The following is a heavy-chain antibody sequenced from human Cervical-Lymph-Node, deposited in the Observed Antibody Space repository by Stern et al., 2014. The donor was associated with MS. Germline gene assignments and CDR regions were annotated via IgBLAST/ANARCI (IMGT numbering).Heavy chain of an antibody. J-gene: IGHJ6*02. D-gene: IGHD6-19*01. CDR1: GGTFSRYA. CDR3: ATTDPGWDNPYHFYGMDV. Sequence: VQLVQSGAEVKKPGSSVKVSCKASGGTFSRYAFSWVRQATGQGLEWMGGLIPISGKTPYERKFQARVPLTADESTGPAYMELRSQRSEDTAVFYCATTDPGWDNPYHFYGMDVWGQGTTVTVSS. V-gene: IGHV1-69*01. CDR2: LIPISGKT.